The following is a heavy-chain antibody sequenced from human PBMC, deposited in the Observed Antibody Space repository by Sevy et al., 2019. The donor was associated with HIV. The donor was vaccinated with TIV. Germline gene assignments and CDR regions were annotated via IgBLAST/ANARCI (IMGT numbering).Heavy chain of an antibody. Sequence: SETLSLTCAVYGGSFSGYYWSWIRQPPGKGLEWIGEINHSGSTNYNPSLKSRVTISVDTSKTQFSLMLGSVTAADTAVYYCASARLAVGWFDPWGQGTLVTVSS. J-gene: IGHJ5*02. V-gene: IGHV4-34*01. CDR2: INHSGST. CDR1: GGSFSGYY. CDR3: ASARLAVGWFDP. D-gene: IGHD6-19*01.